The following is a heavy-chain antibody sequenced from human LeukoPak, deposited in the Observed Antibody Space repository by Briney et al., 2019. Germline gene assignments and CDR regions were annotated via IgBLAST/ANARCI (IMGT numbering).Heavy chain of an antibody. CDR2: IYHSGST. D-gene: IGHD3-22*01. Sequence: SGTLSLACAVSGGSISSSNWWSWVRQPPGKGLEWIGEIYHSGSTNYNPSLKSRVTISVDKSKNQFSLKLSSVTAADTAVYYCARERSLQTGGYYFDYWGQGILVTVSS. CDR3: ARERSLQTGGYYFDY. J-gene: IGHJ4*02. CDR1: GGSISSSNW. V-gene: IGHV4-4*02.